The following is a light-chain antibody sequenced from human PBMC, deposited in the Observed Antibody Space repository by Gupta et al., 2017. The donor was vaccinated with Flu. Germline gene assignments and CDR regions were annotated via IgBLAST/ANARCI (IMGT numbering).Light chain of an antibody. CDR2: GAS. V-gene: IGKV3-20*01. CDR3: QQNGSSPPRT. J-gene: IGKJ1*01. Sequence: APRLLIYGASSRDTGIPDRFSGSGFGKDXPLTISXREQEDFAVYYCQQNGSSPPRTFGXGTKVEIK.